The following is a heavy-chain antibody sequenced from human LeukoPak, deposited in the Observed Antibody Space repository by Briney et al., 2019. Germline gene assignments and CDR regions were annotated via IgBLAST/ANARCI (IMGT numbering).Heavy chain of an antibody. Sequence: PGGSLRLSCEASGFRFSDYWMTWVRQAPGKGLEWVANIKEDGREKYYVDSVKGRFTLSKDNAKNSVYLQMNSLGAGDTAVYYCARGWGEKGYCRGGTCNNPQFDYWGQGILVTVSS. D-gene: IGHD2-15*01. CDR2: IKEDGREK. J-gene: IGHJ4*02. CDR3: ARGWGEKGYCRGGTCNNPQFDY. V-gene: IGHV3-7*01. CDR1: GFRFSDYW.